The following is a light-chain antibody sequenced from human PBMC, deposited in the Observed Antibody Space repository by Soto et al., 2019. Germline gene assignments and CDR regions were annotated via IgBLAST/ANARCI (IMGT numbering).Light chain of an antibody. CDR2: GAS. CDR3: QQYNNLPRT. V-gene: IGKV3-15*01. J-gene: IGKJ1*01. CDR1: QSVGHN. Sequence: DIVMTQSPVTLSVSPGDRATLSCRASQSVGHNLAWFQQKPGQAPRLLIYGASAGATGIPDRFSGSGFGTEFTLIISSLQSEDLAVYYCQQYNNLPRTFGQGTKVEMK.